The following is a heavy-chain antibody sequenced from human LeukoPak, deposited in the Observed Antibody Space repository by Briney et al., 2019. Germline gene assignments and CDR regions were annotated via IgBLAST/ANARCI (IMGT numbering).Heavy chain of an antibody. CDR3: AREMGVVPTAIPTVDS. Sequence: GASVKVSCTASGYTFTGHFMHWVRQAPGQGLEWMGWIEPKSGGTHYGHKFQGRVTMTRDTSMSTAYMELSRLKAVDTAVYYCAREMGVVPTAIPTVDSWGQGTLVTVSS. CDR1: GYTFTGHF. D-gene: IGHD2-2*02. CDR2: IEPKSGGT. J-gene: IGHJ4*02. V-gene: IGHV1-2*02.